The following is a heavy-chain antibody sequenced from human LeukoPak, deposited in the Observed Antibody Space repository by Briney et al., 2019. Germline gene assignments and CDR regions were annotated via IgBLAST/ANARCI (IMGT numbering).Heavy chain of an antibody. V-gene: IGHV3-30*18. D-gene: IGHD3-16*02. CDR2: ISYDGSNK. J-gene: IGHJ4*02. CDR1: GFTFSSYG. CDR3: AKDQARLRLGELSLYPTDY. Sequence: QTGGSLRLSCAASGFTFSSYGMHWVRQAPGKGLEWVAVISYDGSNKYYADSVKGRFTISRDNSKNTLYLQMNSLRAEDTAVYYCAKDQARLRLGELSLYPTDYWGQGTLVTVSS.